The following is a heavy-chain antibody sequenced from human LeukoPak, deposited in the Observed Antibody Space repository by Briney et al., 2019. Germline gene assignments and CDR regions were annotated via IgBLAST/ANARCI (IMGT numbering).Heavy chain of an antibody. CDR3: ARDHSSASYTYYYYYIDV. Sequence: SGGSLRLSCAASGFTFTSYGMHWVRQAPGKGLEWVAFIRYDGTNKYYADSVKGRFTISRDNSKNTLYLQMNSLRAEDTAVYYCARDHSSASYTYYYYYIDVWGKGTTVTVSS. J-gene: IGHJ6*03. D-gene: IGHD1-26*01. V-gene: IGHV3-30*02. CDR1: GFTFTSYG. CDR2: IRYDGTNK.